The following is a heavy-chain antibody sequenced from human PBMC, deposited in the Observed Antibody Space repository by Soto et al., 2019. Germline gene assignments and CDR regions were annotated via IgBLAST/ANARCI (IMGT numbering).Heavy chain of an antibody. CDR1: GGSISSYY. V-gene: IGHV4-59*01. D-gene: IGHD1-26*01. Sequence: QVQLQESGPGLVKPSETLSLTCTVSGGSISSYYWSWIRQPPGKGLEWIGYIYYSGSTNYNPSLKSRVTISVDTSKNQFSLKLSSVTAADTAVYYCARGLLVGAFDPWRQGTLVTVSS. CDR3: ARGLLVGAFDP. J-gene: IGHJ5*02. CDR2: IYYSGST.